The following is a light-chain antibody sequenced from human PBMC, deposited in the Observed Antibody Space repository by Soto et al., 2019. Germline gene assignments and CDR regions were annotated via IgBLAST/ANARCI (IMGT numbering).Light chain of an antibody. V-gene: IGLV2-11*01. CDR3: YV. CDR2: DVS. Sequence: QSALTQPRSVSGSPGQSVTVSCTGTSSDVGDYNYVSWYQQHPGKAPKLMIYDVSQRPSGVPDRFSGSKSGNTASLTISGLQAEDEADYSLYVFGTGTKLTVL. J-gene: IGLJ1*01. CDR1: SSDVGDYNY.